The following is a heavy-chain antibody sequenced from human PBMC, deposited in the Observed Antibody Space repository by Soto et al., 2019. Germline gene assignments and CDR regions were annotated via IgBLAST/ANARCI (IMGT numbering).Heavy chain of an antibody. CDR3: ARAGSSIAPGTYYYYDMDV. D-gene: IGHD6-6*01. V-gene: IGHV2-70*01. Sequence: SCSSFVYPTQTLTLICTHSRFSLSTIGRSVRSSPHAPGKALELLALIDLDDDKYYSTSLKTMLTISKDTSKNQVVIKMTNMDPVDTATYYCARAGSSIAPGTYYYYDMDVWGQRTTVAITS. CDR2: IDLDDDK. J-gene: IGHJ6*02. CDR1: RFSLSTIGRS.